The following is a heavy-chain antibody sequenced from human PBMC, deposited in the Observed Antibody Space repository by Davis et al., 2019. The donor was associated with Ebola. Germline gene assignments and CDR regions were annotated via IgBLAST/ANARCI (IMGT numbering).Heavy chain of an antibody. CDR1: GFKFNMYG. Sequence: GGSLRLSCAASGFKFNMYGMHWVRQAPGKGLEWVAVITFSGSSDYYADSVKGRFTVSRDDSKNTLYLQMTTLRPEDTAVYYCAKDRGYSSGWYDYYFDHWGQGTLLTVSS. CDR3: AKDRGYSSGWYDYYFDH. D-gene: IGHD6-19*01. CDR2: ITFSGSSD. J-gene: IGHJ4*02. V-gene: IGHV3-30*18.